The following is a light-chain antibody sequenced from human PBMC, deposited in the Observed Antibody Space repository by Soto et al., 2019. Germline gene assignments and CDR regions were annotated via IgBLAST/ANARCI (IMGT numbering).Light chain of an antibody. CDR3: QQYNSYWT. CDR1: QSISTW. V-gene: IGKV1-5*03. CDR2: KAS. J-gene: IGKJ1*01. Sequence: DIQMTQSPSTLSASVGDRVTITCRASQSISTWLAWYQQKPGKAPKLLIYKASSLQSWVPSRFSGGGSGTEFTLTISSLQPDDFATYHCQQYNSYWTFGQGTKVDIK.